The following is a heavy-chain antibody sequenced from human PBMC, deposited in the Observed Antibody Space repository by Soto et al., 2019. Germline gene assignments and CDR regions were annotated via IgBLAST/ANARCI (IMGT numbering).Heavy chain of an antibody. J-gene: IGHJ4*02. Sequence: SGPLSLTCIVSGSAINSGEYYWSWNRESPGKGIEWIGYIYYSGRTYYNPSLKSRSTISIDTSKNQFFLDVDSVTAADTAVYYCARLYPGYEASDYWGQRTLVTVSS. V-gene: IGHV4-30-4*01. CDR3: ARLYPGYEASDY. CDR1: GSAINSGEYY. CDR2: IYYSGRT. D-gene: IGHD2-2*01.